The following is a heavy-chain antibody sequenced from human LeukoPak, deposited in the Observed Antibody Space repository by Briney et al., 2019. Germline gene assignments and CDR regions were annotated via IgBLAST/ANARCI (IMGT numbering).Heavy chain of an antibody. Sequence: PSETLSLTCTVSGYSISSGYYWGWIRQPPGKGLEWIGSIYHSGSTYYNPSLKSRVTISVDTSKNQFSLKLSSVTAADTAVYYCAREGYYGSGSYYIRSSDYWGQGTLVTVSS. CDR3: AREGYYGSGSYYIRSSDY. J-gene: IGHJ4*02. CDR1: GYSISSGYY. D-gene: IGHD3-10*01. V-gene: IGHV4-38-2*02. CDR2: IYHSGST.